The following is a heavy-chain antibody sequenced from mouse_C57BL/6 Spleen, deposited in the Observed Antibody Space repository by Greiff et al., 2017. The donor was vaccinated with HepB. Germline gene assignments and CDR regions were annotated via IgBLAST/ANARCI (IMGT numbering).Heavy chain of an antibody. D-gene: IGHD2-4*01. CDR2: IYPGDGDT. Sequence: VKLVESGPELVKPGASVKISCKASGYAFSSSWMNWVKQRPGKGLEWIGRIYPGDGDTNYNGKFKGKATLTADKSSSTAYMQLSRLTSEDSAVYFCARGDYDGAMDYWGQGTSVTVSS. CDR1: GYAFSSSW. CDR3: ARGDYDGAMDY. J-gene: IGHJ4*01. V-gene: IGHV1-82*01.